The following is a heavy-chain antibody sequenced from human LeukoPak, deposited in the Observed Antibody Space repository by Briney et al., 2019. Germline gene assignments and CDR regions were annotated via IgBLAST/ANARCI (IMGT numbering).Heavy chain of an antibody. CDR2: ISAYNGNT. V-gene: IGHV1-18*01. CDR1: GYTFSNFG. CDR3: ARDSSSSWYYFDY. Sequence: ASVKVSCKASGYTFSNFGITWVRQAPGQGLECMGWISAYNGNTKYTQIFQGRVTMTTDASTSTAYMELRSLRSDDTAVYYCARDSSSSWYYFDYWGQGTLVTVSS. J-gene: IGHJ4*02. D-gene: IGHD6-13*01.